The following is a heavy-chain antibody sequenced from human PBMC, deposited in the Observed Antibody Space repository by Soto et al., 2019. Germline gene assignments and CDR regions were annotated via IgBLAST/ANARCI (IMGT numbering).Heavy chain of an antibody. V-gene: IGHV3-23*01. CDR2: VSGSGDST. CDR1: GFTFSSYA. CDR3: AKPLGTMVRGVIITKYYFDY. Sequence: GGSLRLSCATSGFTFSSYAMSWVRQAPGKGLEWVSVVSGSGDSTYYADSVKGRFTVSRDNSKTTLYLQMNSLRAEDTAVYYCAKPLGTMVRGVIITKYYFDYWGQGTLVTVSS. D-gene: IGHD3-10*01. J-gene: IGHJ4*02.